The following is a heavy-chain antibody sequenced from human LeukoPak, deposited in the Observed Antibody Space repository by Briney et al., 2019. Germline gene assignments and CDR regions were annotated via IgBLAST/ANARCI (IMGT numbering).Heavy chain of an antibody. J-gene: IGHJ5*02. Sequence: GESLKISCKHSGYNFASQWIGWVRQMPGKGLEWMGIINPGNSDIVYTPSFQGQVSFSADKSTSTVFLQRGSLKASDTAMYYCSTRAFSDTSPVAWGQGTLVTASS. CDR2: INPGNSDI. V-gene: IGHV5-51*01. CDR1: GYNFASQW. CDR3: STRAFSDTSPVA. D-gene: IGHD3-22*01.